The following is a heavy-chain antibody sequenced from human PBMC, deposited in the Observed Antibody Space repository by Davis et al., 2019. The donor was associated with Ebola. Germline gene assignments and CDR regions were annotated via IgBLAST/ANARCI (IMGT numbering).Heavy chain of an antibody. J-gene: IGHJ6*02. Sequence: PGGSLRLSCAASGFTFSSYSMNWVRQAPGKGLEWVSFISSSSSYINYADSVKGRFTISRDNAKNSLYLHMNSLRDEDTAVYYCARRMLGDSRGGVDVWGQGTTVAVSS. D-gene: IGHD2-21*02. V-gene: IGHV3-21*01. CDR3: ARRMLGDSRGGVDV. CDR1: GFTFSSYS. CDR2: ISSSSSYI.